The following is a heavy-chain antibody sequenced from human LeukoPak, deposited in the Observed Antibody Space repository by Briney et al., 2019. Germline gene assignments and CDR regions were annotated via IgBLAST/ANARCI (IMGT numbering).Heavy chain of an antibody. CDR2: IYYSGST. CDR1: GGSISSGDYY. J-gene: IGHJ4*02. D-gene: IGHD3-22*01. Sequence: PSQTLSLTCTVSGGSISSGDYYWSWIRQPPGKGLEWIGYIYYSGSTYYNPSLKSRVTISVDTSKNQFSLKLSSVTAADTAVYYCARIHYYDSSGYYYKPLYYFDYWGQGTLVTVSS. V-gene: IGHV4-30-4*01. CDR3: ARIHYYDSSGYYYKPLYYFDY.